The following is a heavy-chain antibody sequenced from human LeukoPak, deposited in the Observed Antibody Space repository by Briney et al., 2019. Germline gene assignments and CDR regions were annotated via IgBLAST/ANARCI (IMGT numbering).Heavy chain of an antibody. Sequence: GGSLRLSCAASGFTFSSYAMSWVRQAPGKGLEWVSAISGSGSSTYYADSVKGRFTISRDNSKNTLYLQMNSLRAEDTAVYYCAKDRVVRGVTPNWFDPWGQGTLVTVSS. J-gene: IGHJ5*02. V-gene: IGHV3-23*01. D-gene: IGHD3-10*01. CDR3: AKDRVVRGVTPNWFDP. CDR1: GFTFSSYA. CDR2: ISGSGSST.